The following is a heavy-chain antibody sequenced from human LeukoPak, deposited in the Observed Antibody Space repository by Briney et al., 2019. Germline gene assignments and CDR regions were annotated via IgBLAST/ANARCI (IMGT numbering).Heavy chain of an antibody. CDR1: GGSISSSSYY. J-gene: IGHJ4*02. CDR3: ASSLAHYFDSSAYYDFDY. Sequence: SETLSLTCTVSGGSISSSSYYWGWIRQPPGKGLEWIGSLHYSGSTYYNPSLKSRVTISIDTSKNQFSLKLSSVTAADTAVYYCASSLAHYFDSSAYYDFDYWSQGTLVTVSS. CDR2: LHYSGST. V-gene: IGHV4-39*07. D-gene: IGHD3-22*01.